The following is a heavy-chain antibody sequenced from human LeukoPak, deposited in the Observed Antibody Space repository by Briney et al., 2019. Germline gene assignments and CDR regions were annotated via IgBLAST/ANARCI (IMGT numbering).Heavy chain of an antibody. CDR2: ISYDGSNK. CDR1: GFTFSSYG. V-gene: IGHV3-30*18. Sequence: GGSLRLSSAASGFTFSSYGMHWVRQAPGKGLEWVAVISYDGSNKYYADSVKGRFTISRDNSKNTLYLQMNSLRAEDTAVYYCAKDPHLYSSGWDYYFDYWGQGTLVTVSS. J-gene: IGHJ4*02. CDR3: AKDPHLYSSGWDYYFDY. D-gene: IGHD6-19*01.